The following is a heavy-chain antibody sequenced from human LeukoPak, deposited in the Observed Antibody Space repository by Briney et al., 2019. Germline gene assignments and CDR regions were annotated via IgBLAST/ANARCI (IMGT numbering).Heavy chain of an antibody. CDR1: GFTFSSYA. CDR2: ISGSGGST. J-gene: IGHJ4*02. V-gene: IGHV3-23*01. CDR3: GKVSHYYGSESSVDY. D-gene: IGHD3-10*01. Sequence: GGSLRLSCAASGFTFSSYAMSWVRQAPGKGLEWVSAISGSGGSTYYADSVKGRFTISRDNSKNTLYLQMNSLRAEDTAVYYCGKVSHYYGSESSVDYWGQGTLVTVSS.